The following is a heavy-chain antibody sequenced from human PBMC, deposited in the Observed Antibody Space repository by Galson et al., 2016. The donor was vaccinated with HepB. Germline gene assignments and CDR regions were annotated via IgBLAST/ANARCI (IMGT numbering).Heavy chain of an antibody. Sequence: SLRLSCAASGFTFSSYAVSWVRQAPGKGLEWVAASSGRGTEYYAGSVRGRFTVSRDNSKNTLYLQLNGLRVEDTATYYCAKQRGHPVNSYYFDYWGQGALVTVSS. CDR3: AKQRGHPVNSYYFDY. J-gene: IGHJ4*02. CDR2: SSGRGTE. CDR1: GFTFSSYA. D-gene: IGHD5-12*01. V-gene: IGHV3-23*01.